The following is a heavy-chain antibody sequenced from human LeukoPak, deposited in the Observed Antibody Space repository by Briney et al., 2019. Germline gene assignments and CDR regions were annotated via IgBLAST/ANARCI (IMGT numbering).Heavy chain of an antibody. D-gene: IGHD5-18*01. Sequence: GGSLRLSCAASGFXFSDHYIDWVRQAPGKGLEWVGRTRNKANSYTTEYAASVKGRFTISRDDSKNSLYLQMNSLKTEDTAVYYCARSLRKYSYGYVEDYFDYWGQGTLVTVSS. CDR2: TRNKANSYTT. V-gene: IGHV3-72*01. J-gene: IGHJ4*02. CDR3: ARSLRKYSYGYVEDYFDY. CDR1: GFXFSDHY.